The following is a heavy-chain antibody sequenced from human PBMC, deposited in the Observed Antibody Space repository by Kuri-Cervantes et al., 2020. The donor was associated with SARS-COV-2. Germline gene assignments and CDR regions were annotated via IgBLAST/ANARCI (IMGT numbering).Heavy chain of an antibody. V-gene: IGHV1-18*04. Sequence: ASVKVSCKASGYIFNSFGITWVRQAPGQGLEWMGWISTYNGDTEYAQKFQGRVTMTTDTLRTTAFMELRSLRSDDTAVYYCARVKAVVGATELRHDRLGLDYWGQGNLVTVSS. CDR2: ISTYNGDT. CDR3: ARVKAVVGATELRHDRLGLDY. J-gene: IGHJ4*02. CDR1: GYIFNSFG. D-gene: IGHD1-26*01.